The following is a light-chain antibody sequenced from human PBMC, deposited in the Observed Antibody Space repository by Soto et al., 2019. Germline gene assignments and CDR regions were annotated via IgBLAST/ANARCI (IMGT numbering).Light chain of an antibody. CDR3: QRPNYSPRT. Sequence: ESVLIQAPAALSLSTGERATLSCRASQSVSNYLAWYQQRPGQAPRLLIYDASNRATGVPARFSGSGSGTDFTLTISSLDQEESAVDYSQRPNYSPRTFGQ. J-gene: IGKJ5*01. CDR1: QSVSNY. V-gene: IGKV3-11*01. CDR2: DAS.